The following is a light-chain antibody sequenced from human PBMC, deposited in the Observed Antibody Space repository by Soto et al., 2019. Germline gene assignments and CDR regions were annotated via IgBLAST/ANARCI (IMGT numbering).Light chain of an antibody. J-gene: IGKJ1*01. CDR3: QQYYSYPQT. CDR2: AAS. V-gene: IGKV1-8*01. CDR1: QGISSY. Sequence: IQMTQSPSAMSASVGDRVTITCRASQGISSYLAWYQQEPGKAPKLLIYAASTLQSGVPSRFSGSGSGTDFTLTISCLQSEDFATYYCQQYYSYPQTFGQGTKVDI.